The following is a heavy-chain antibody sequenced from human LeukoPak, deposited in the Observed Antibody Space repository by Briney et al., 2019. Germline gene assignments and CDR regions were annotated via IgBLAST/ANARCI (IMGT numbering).Heavy chain of an antibody. Sequence: GGSLRLSCAASGFTFSDYYMSWIRQAPGKGLEWVSTISTSGGSTYYAESVRGRFTISRDNSKNTLYLQMDSLRAEDTAVYYCAKGRSGYYYDYWGQGTLVTVSS. CDR2: ISTSGGST. J-gene: IGHJ4*02. CDR1: GFTFSDYY. V-gene: IGHV3-23*01. CDR3: AKGRSGYYYDY. D-gene: IGHD3-22*01.